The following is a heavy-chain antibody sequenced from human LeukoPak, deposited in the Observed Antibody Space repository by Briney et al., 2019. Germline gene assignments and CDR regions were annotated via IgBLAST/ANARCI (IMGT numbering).Heavy chain of an antibody. CDR1: GYTFTGYY. CDR3: ARGYYYDSSGSHDAFDI. J-gene: IGHJ3*02. CDR2: INPNSGGT. D-gene: IGHD3-22*01. Sequence: ASVKVSCKASGYTFTGYYMHWVRQAPGQGLEWMGWINPNSGGTNYAQKSQGRVTMTRDTSISTAYMELSRLRSDDTAVYYCARGYYYDSSGSHDAFDIWGQGTMVTVSS. V-gene: IGHV1-2*02.